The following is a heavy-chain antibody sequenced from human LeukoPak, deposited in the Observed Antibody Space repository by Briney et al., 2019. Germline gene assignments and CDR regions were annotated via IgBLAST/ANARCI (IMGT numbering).Heavy chain of an antibody. J-gene: IGHJ6*02. CDR1: GLSFSFYA. D-gene: IGHD1-14*01. CDR2: ISGSGGTT. CDR3: AKVSGGGLYYDGMDV. Sequence: GGSLRLSCAASGLSFSFYAMSWVRQAPGKGLEWVSVISGSGGTTYYADSVKGRFTISRDSSKNTLYLQMNSLRAEDTAVYYCAKVSGGGLYYDGMDVWGQGTTVTVSS. V-gene: IGHV3-23*01.